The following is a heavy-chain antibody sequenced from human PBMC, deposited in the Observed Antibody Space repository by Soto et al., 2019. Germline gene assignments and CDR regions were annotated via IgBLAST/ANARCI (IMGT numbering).Heavy chain of an antibody. CDR1: GYTFTSYF. CDR3: ARDLSGDTEFDF. V-gene: IGHV1-46*01. Sequence: QVQLVQSGAEMRKPGASVKVSCKTSGYTFTSYFMHWVRQAPGQGLEWMGIIKIAAGTTTYAQRFQGRVTLTRDTSTTTVYMDLNSLRSEDTAIYYCARDLSGDTEFDFWCQGTLVIVSS. D-gene: IGHD3-10*01. CDR2: IKIAAGTT. J-gene: IGHJ4*02.